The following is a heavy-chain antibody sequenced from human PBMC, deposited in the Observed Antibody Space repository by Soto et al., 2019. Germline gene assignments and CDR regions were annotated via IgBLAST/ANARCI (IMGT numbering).Heavy chain of an antibody. D-gene: IGHD3-22*01. CDR2: IYYSGST. V-gene: IGHV4-30-4*01. J-gene: IGHJ1*01. Sequence: SETLSLTCTVSGGSISSGDYYWSWIRQPPGKGLEWIGYIYYSGSTYYNPSLKSRVTISVDTSKNQFSLKLSSVTAADTAVYYCARGGAMIVVVDEYFQHWGQGTLVTVSS. CDR3: ARGGAMIVVVDEYFQH. CDR1: GGSISSGDYY.